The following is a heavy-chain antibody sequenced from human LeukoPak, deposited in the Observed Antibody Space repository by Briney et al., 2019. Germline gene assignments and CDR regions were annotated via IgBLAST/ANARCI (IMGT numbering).Heavy chain of an antibody. V-gene: IGHV1-18*01. CDR3: ARDEYGYSGYEDGYYGMDV. J-gene: IGHJ6*02. D-gene: IGHD5-12*01. CDR1: GYTFTSYG. Sequence: ASVKVSCKPSGYTFTSYGINWVRQAPGQGLEWMGWISAYNGNTNYAQKLQGRVTMTTDTSTSTAYMELRSLRSDDTAVYYCARDEYGYSGYEDGYYGMDVWGQGTTVTVSS. CDR2: ISAYNGNT.